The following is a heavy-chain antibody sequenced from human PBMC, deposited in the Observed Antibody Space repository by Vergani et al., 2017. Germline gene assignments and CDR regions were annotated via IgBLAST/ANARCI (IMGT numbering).Heavy chain of an antibody. D-gene: IGHD3-22*01. CDR2: ISWNSGSI. V-gene: IGHV3-9*01. J-gene: IGHJ6*02. CDR1: GFTFDDYA. Sequence: EVQLVESGGGLVQPGRSLRLSCAASGFTFDDYAMHWVRQAPGKGLEWVSGISWNSGSIGYADSVKGRFTISRDNAKNSLYLLMNSLRVEDTALYYCAKAQEYYDSSGYYYYYGMDVWGQGTTVTVSS. CDR3: AKAQEYYDSSGYYYYYGMDV.